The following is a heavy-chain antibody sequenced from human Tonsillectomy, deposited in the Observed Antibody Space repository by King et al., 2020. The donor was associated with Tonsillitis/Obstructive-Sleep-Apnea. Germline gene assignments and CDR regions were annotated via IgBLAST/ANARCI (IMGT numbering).Heavy chain of an antibody. V-gene: IGHV5-51*03. CDR2: IYPSDSDT. CDR1: DYTFTNYW. J-gene: IGHJ4*02. Sequence: EMQLVQSGAEAKKPGESLKISCKGSDYTFTNYWIGWVRQMPGKGLEWMGIIYPSDSDTRYSPSFQGQVTISADKSISTAYLQWSSLKASDTAMYYCARSAVELATITIDYWGQGTLVTVSS. D-gene: IGHD5-24*01. CDR3: ARSAVELATITIDY.